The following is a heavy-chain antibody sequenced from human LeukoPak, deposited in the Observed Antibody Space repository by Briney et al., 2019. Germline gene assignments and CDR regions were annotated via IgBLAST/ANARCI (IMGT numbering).Heavy chain of an antibody. CDR3: ARSGTPGDIVVVPAAMGFDY. V-gene: IGHV5-51*01. D-gene: IGHD2-2*01. Sequence: GESLKISCKGSGYSFTSYWIGWVRKMPGRGLEWMGIIYPVDSVTRYSPSFQGQVTISADKSISTAYLQWSSLKASDTAMYYCARSGTPGDIVVVPAAMGFDYWGQGTLVTVSS. CDR1: GYSFTSYW. J-gene: IGHJ4*02. CDR2: IYPVDSVT.